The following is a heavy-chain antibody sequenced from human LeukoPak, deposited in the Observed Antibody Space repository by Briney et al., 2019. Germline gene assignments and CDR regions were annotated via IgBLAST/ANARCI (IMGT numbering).Heavy chain of an antibody. V-gene: IGHV3-7*05. Sequence: GGSLRLSCAASGFTFSSYWMHWVRQAPGKGLEWVANIKLDGTEKYYVDSVKGRFTISRDNAKNSLYLQMNSLRAEDAAVYYCASDRFYFGVWGQGALVTVSS. CDR1: GFTFSSYW. D-gene: IGHD3-16*01. J-gene: IGHJ4*02. CDR3: ASDRFYFGV. CDR2: IKLDGTEK.